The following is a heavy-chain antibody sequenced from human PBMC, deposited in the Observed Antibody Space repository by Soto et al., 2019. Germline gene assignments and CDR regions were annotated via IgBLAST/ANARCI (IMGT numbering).Heavy chain of an antibody. CDR1: GFTFSSYG. J-gene: IGHJ6*04. V-gene: IGHV3-30*18. Sequence: PGGSLRLSCAASGFTFSSYGMHWVRQAPGKGLEWVAVISYDGSNKYYADSVKGRFTISRDNSKNTLYLQMNSLRAEDTAVYYCAKDLQYYDFWSGYYNVSSLSWGMDVWGEGTTVTVYS. CDR2: ISYDGSNK. CDR3: AKDLQYYDFWSGYYNVSSLSWGMDV. D-gene: IGHD3-3*01.